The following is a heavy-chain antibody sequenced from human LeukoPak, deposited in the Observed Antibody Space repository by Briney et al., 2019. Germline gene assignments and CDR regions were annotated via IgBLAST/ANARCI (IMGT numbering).Heavy chain of an antibody. Sequence: SQTLSLTCAISGDSVSSNSAAWNWIRQSLSRGLEWLGRTYYRSKWYNDYAISVKSRIVINPDTSKNQFSLQLNSMTPEDTAVYYCAREKDFGPSDCWGRGTLVTVSS. CDR3: AREKDFGPSDC. CDR2: TYYRSKWYN. CDR1: GDSVSSNSAA. V-gene: IGHV6-1*01. D-gene: IGHD2/OR15-2a*01. J-gene: IGHJ4*02.